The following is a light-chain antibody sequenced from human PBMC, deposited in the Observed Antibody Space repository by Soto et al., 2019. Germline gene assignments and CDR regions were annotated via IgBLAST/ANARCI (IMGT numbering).Light chain of an antibody. Sequence: QSVLTQPPSASGTPGQRVTISCSGTSSNIGTNYVSWYQQLPGAAPQLLIYRSNQRPSGVPDRFSGSKSGTSASLAISGLRSEDEADYYCAAWDDSLSGRYVFGTGTQLTVL. V-gene: IGLV1-47*01. J-gene: IGLJ1*01. CDR3: AAWDDSLSGRYV. CDR1: SSNIGTNY. CDR2: RSN.